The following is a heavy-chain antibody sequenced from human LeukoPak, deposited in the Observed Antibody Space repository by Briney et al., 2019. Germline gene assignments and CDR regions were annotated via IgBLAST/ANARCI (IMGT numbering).Heavy chain of an antibody. Sequence: GGSLRLSCAASGFTFSSYAMTWVRQAPGKGLEWVANIKQDGSEKYYVDSVKGRFTISRDNAKNSLYLQMNSLRAEDTAVYYCARGGYYNGNWFDPWGQGTLVTVSS. V-gene: IGHV3-7*01. CDR2: IKQDGSEK. CDR1: GFTFSSYA. CDR3: ARGGYYNGNWFDP. D-gene: IGHD3-10*01. J-gene: IGHJ5*02.